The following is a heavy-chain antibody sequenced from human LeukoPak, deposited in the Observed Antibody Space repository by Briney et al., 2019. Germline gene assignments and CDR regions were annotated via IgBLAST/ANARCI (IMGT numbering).Heavy chain of an antibody. CDR1: VGTFSSYA. V-gene: IGHV1-69*05. CDR2: IIPIFGTV. CDR3: ASDRRDGYNFDFDY. J-gene: IGHJ4*02. D-gene: IGHD5-24*01. Sequence: GASVKVSCKASVGTFSSYAISWVRQAPGQGLEWMGGIIPIFGTVNYAQKFQGRVTITTDESTSTAYMELSSLRSEDTAVYYCASDRRDGYNFDFDYWGQGTLVTVSS.